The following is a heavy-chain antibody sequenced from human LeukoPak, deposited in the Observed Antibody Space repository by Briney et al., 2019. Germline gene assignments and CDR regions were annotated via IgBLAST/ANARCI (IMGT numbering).Heavy chain of an antibody. CDR1: GGSISSGDYY. D-gene: IGHD5-12*01. J-gene: IGHJ4*02. V-gene: IGHV4-30-4*01. Sequence: PSETLSLTCTVSGGSISSGDYYWSWIRQPPGKGLEWIGYIYYSGSTYYNPSLKSRVTISVDTSKNQFSLKLSSVTAADTAVYYCATEPPSGYDWGAPGDWGQGTLVTVSS. CDR3: ATEPPSGYDWGAPGD. CDR2: IYYSGST.